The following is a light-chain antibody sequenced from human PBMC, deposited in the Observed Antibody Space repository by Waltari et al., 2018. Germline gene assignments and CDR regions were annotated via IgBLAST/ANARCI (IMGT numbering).Light chain of an antibody. CDR2: DAS. J-gene: IGKJ1*01. CDR3: QQSYSLPWT. Sequence: DIQMTQSPSSLAASVGDRVTITCRASQSISSDLNWYQQRPGKAPKLLIYDASSLQGGAPTKFSGSGSGTEFTLTISSLQPEDFATYYCQQSYSLPWTFGQGTNVEFK. CDR1: QSISSD. V-gene: IGKV1-39*01.